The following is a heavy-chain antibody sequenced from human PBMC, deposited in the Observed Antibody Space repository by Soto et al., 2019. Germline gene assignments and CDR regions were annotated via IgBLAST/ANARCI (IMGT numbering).Heavy chain of an antibody. J-gene: IGHJ4*02. D-gene: IGHD2-21*02. CDR1: GFTFSSSA. Sequence: EVQLLESGRGLVQPGGSLRLSCAASGFTFSSSAMSWVRQAPGKGLEWVSSISNSGGSTYYADSVKGRFTISRDNSKNPRYMPMNILQAEDQAVYYCAKGCGGDCYSGVQYWGQGTLVTVAS. CDR3: AKGCGGDCYSGVQY. V-gene: IGHV3-23*01. CDR2: ISNSGGST.